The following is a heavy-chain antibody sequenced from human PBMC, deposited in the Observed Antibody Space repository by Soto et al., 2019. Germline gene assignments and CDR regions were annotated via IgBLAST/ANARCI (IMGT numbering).Heavy chain of an antibody. CDR1: GGSFSGYY. CDR3: ARERDTAMVISDFDY. CDR2: INHSGST. J-gene: IGHJ4*02. D-gene: IGHD5-18*01. V-gene: IGHV4-34*01. Sequence: SETLSLTCAVYGGSFSGYYWSWIRQPPGKGLEWIGEINHSGSTNYNPSLKSRITINPDTSKNQFSLQLNSVTPEDTAVYYCARERDTAMVISDFDYWGQGTLVTVSS.